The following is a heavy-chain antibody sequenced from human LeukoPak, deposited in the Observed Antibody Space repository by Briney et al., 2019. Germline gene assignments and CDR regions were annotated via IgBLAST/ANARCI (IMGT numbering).Heavy chain of an antibody. CDR3: ARVQSSSWYSPYYYYGMDV. Sequence: ASVTVSCKASGYTFTGYYMQWVRQAPGQGLEWMGWINPNSSGTNYAQKFQGRVTMTRDTSISTAYMELSRLRSDDTAVYYCARVQSSSWYSPYYYYGMDVWGQGTTVTVSS. D-gene: IGHD6-13*01. CDR1: GYTFTGYY. V-gene: IGHV1-2*02. J-gene: IGHJ6*02. CDR2: INPNSSGT.